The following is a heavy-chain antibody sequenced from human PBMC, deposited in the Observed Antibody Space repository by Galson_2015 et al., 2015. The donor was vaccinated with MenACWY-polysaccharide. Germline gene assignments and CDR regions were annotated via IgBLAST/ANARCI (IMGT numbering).Heavy chain of an antibody. CDR3: ARVPGSWYSDY. J-gene: IGHJ4*02. Sequence: SLRLSCAASGFTFSSYLMHWVRQAPGKGLVWVSRINGDGSTTNYADSVKGRFTISGDNAKNTLYLQMNSLRAEDTAVYYCARVPGSWYSDYWGQGTLVTVSS. V-gene: IGHV3-74*01. D-gene: IGHD6-13*01. CDR2: INGDGSTT. CDR1: GFTFSSYL.